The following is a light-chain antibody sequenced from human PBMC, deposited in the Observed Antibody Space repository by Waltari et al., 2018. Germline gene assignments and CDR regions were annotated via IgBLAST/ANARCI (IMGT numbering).Light chain of an antibody. Sequence: SVLTQPPSASGTPGQRVTISCSGSSSNIESNTVDWYQQLPGTAPKLLTYSNDQRPSGVPGRFSGSKSGTSASLAISGLQSEDAADYYCAAWDDSLNGYYVFGTGTKVTVL. J-gene: IGLJ1*01. V-gene: IGLV1-44*01. CDR2: SND. CDR1: SSNIESNT. CDR3: AAWDDSLNGYYV.